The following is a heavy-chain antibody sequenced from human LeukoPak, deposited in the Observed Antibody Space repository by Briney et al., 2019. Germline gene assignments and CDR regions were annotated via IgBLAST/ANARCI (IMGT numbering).Heavy chain of an antibody. CDR3: TGNYYGSGSYADFDY. V-gene: IGHV3-15*01. J-gene: IGHJ4*02. Sequence: GGSLRLSCAASGFTFDKAWMTWVRQAPGKGLEWVGRIKSKIHGGTIDYAAPVKGRFTISRDDSENTAYLQMDSLKTEDTAVYYCTGNYYGSGSYADFDYWGQGTLVTVSS. D-gene: IGHD3-10*01. CDR1: GFTFDKAW. CDR2: IKSKIHGGTI.